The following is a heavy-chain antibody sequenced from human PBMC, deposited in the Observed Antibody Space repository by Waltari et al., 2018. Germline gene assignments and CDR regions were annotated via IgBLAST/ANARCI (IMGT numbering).Heavy chain of an antibody. CDR2: IYPYNGNT. CDR3: ARDDVDSSNFGGF. D-gene: IGHD3-16*01. Sequence: QLVQSGAEVKKPGASVKVSCKASGYIFSNYGITWVRKAPGQGLEWVGWIYPYNGNTKYEQNFQGRVTMTTDTSTATAYMEIRSLRSDDTAIYYCARDDVDSSNFGGFWGQGTQVTVSS. J-gene: IGHJ4*02. V-gene: IGHV1-18*01. CDR1: GYIFSNYG.